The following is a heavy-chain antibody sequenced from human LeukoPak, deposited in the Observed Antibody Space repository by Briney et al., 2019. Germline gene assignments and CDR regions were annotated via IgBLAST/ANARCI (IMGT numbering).Heavy chain of an antibody. CDR3: ARESVGATYDAFDI. D-gene: IGHD1-26*01. CDR2: IYYSGST. J-gene: IGHJ3*02. V-gene: IGHV4-59*12. Sequence: PSETLSLTGTVSGGSISSYYWSWIRQPPGKGLEWIGYIYYSGSTNYNPSLKSRVTISVDTSKNQFSLKLSSVTAADTAVYYCARESVGATYDAFDIWGQGTMVTVSS. CDR1: GGSISSYY.